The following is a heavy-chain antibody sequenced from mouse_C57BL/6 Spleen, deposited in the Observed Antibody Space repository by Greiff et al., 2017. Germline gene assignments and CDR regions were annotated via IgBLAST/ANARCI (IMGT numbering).Heavy chain of an antibody. CDR2: IDPSDSET. Sequence: QVQLQQPGAELVRPGSSVKLSCKASGYTFTSYWMHWVKQRPIQGLEWIGNIDPSDSETHYNQKFKDKATLTVDKSSSTAYMQLSSLTSEDSAVYYCATLYYGSSSFAYWGQGTLVTVSA. V-gene: IGHV1-52*01. CDR3: ATLYYGSSSFAY. CDR1: GYTFTSYW. J-gene: IGHJ3*01. D-gene: IGHD1-1*01.